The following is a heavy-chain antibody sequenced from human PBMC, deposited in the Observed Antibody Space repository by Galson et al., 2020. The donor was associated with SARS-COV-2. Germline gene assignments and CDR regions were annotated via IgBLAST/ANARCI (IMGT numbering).Heavy chain of an antibody. Sequence: GGSLRLSCAASGFTFSGYKMNWVRQAPGKGLEWVSYITSSGSTIYYADSVKGRFTISRDNAKNSLYLQMNSLRAEDTAVYYCARTRITIFGMVTPFDYWGQGTLVTVSS. J-gene: IGHJ4*02. D-gene: IGHD3-3*01. V-gene: IGHV3-48*03. CDR1: GFTFSGYK. CDR2: ITSSGSTI. CDR3: ARTRITIFGMVTPFDY.